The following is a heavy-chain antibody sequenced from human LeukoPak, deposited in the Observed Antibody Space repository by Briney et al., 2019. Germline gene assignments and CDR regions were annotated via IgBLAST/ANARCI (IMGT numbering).Heavy chain of an antibody. V-gene: IGHV4-34*01. CDR1: GASFSGYY. Sequence: SETLSLTCAVYGASFSGYYWSWIRQPPGKGLEWIGEINHSGSTNYNPSLKSRVTISVDTSKNQFSLKLSSVTAADTAVYYCARRDSYYDILTGYRDGAFDIWGQGTMVTVSS. D-gene: IGHD3-9*01. J-gene: IGHJ3*02. CDR2: INHSGST. CDR3: ARRDSYYDILTGYRDGAFDI.